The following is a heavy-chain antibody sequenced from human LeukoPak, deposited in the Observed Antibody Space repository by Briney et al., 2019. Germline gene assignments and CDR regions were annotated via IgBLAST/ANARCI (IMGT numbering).Heavy chain of an antibody. CDR3: ARVGDWSNYFGMDA. V-gene: IGHV3-23*01. Sequence: GGSLRLSCAASGFTFSSYAMSWVRQAPGKGLEWVSSVSGSGSSTYYADSLKGRFTISRDNSKSTLYLQMNSLRADDTAVYYCARVGDWSNYFGMDAWGQGTTVSVSS. CDR2: VSGSGSST. D-gene: IGHD3-16*01. CDR1: GFTFSSYA. J-gene: IGHJ6*02.